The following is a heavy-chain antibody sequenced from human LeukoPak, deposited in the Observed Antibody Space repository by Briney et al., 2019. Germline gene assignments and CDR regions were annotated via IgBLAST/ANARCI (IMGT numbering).Heavy chain of an antibody. CDR1: GDSIISNSYW. Sequence: SATLSLTCTVSGDSIISNSYWWDWVRLPPGKGLEWIGATFYTGRTFYNPSLKSRVTISVDTSKNQFSLDLNSATAADTADYYCARRRHNFDFYNVWGQGTRVLVSS. CDR2: TFYTGRT. CDR3: ARRRHNFDFYNV. D-gene: IGHD3/OR15-3a*01. J-gene: IGHJ3*01. V-gene: IGHV4-39*01.